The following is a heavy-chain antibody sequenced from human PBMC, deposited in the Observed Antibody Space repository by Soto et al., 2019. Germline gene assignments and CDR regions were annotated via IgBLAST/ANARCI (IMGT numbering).Heavy chain of an antibody. CDR1: GGSISSSSYY. V-gene: IGHV4-39*01. Sequence: PSETLSLTCTVSGGSISSSSYYWGWIRQPPGKGLEWIGSIYYSGSTYYNPSLKSRVTISVDTSKNQFSLKLSSVTAADTAVYYCARVNYHDSTYAFDIWGHGTMVTVSS. D-gene: IGHD3-22*01. J-gene: IGHJ3*02. CDR3: ARVNYHDSTYAFDI. CDR2: IYYSGST.